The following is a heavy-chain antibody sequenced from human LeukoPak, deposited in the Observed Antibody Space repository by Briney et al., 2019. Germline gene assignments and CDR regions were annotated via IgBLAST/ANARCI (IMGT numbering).Heavy chain of an antibody. CDR1: GGSISSSDYY. CDR3: ARRDPIAAAGSFDS. D-gene: IGHD6-13*01. Sequence: SETLSLTCTVSGGSISSSDYYWGWIRQPPVKGLKWIGSIYYTVSTYYNPSLKSRLTMSVDTSNNQFSLMLTSVTAADTAVYYCARRDPIAAAGSFDSWGQGTLVTVSS. V-gene: IGHV4-39*01. CDR2: IYYTVST. J-gene: IGHJ4*02.